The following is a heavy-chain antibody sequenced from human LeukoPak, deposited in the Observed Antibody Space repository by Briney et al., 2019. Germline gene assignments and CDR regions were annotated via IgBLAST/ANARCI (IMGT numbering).Heavy chain of an antibody. Sequence: GGSLRILCAGWGFAVSFYGMHWGRPAPGRVLPWLAFIRLDGTLQYYADSVKGRFTVSRDNSLNTLYPQMNSLSGDDTAVYFCARSGGSYGPGPWGQGTLVTVAS. V-gene: IGHV3-30*02. J-gene: IGHJ5*02. CDR1: GFAVSFYG. CDR2: IRLDGTLQ. D-gene: IGHD3-16*01. CDR3: ARSGGSYGPGP.